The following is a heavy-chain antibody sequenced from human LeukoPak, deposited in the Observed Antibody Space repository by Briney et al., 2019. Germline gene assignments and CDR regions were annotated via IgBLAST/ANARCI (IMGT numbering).Heavy chain of an antibody. V-gene: IGHV1-2*02. D-gene: IGHD2-2*02. CDR1: GYTFTGYY. CDR2: INPNSGGT. CDR3: ARDSRIPAAISGWYYYGMDV. Sequence: ASVKVSCKASGYTFTGYYMHWVRQAPGQGLEWMGWINPNSGGTNYAQKFQGRVTMTRDTSISTAYMELSRLRSDDTAVYYCARDSRIPAAISGWYYYGMDVWGQGTTVTVSS. J-gene: IGHJ6*02.